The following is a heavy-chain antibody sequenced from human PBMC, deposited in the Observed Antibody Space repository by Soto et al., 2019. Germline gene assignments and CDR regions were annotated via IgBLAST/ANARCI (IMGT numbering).Heavy chain of an antibody. CDR2: IYFSGSA. V-gene: IGHV4-59*08. CDR3: ARRYSGYGDY. CDR1: GGSITSYY. Sequence: PSETLSLTCPVSGGSITSYYWSWIRQPPGKGLEWIGYIYFSGSANYNPSLKSRVTISVDTSKNQFSLKLSSVTAADTAVYYCARRYSGYGDYWGQGTLVTV. J-gene: IGHJ4*02. D-gene: IGHD5-12*01.